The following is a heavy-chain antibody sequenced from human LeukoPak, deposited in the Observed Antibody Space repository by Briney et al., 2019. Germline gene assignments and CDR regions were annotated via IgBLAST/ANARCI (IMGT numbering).Heavy chain of an antibody. CDR3: ARVAWLQLVGAFDI. CDR2: ISSSSGYI. V-gene: IGHV3-21*01. D-gene: IGHD5-24*01. J-gene: IGHJ3*02. Sequence: GGSLRLSCAASGFTFSTYSMNWVRQAPGKGLEWVSSISSSSGYIYYADSVKGRFTISRDNAKNSLYLQMNSLRAEDTAVYYCARVAWLQLVGAFDIWGQGTMVTVAS. CDR1: GFTFSTYS.